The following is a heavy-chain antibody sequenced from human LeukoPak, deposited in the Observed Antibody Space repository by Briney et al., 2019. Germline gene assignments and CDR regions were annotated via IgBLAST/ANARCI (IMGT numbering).Heavy chain of an antibody. Sequence: SVKVSCKASGGTFSSYAISWVRQAPGQGLEWMGRIIPILGIANYAQKFQGRVTITADKSTSTAYMELSSLRSEDTAVYYCARDRNPYDSSGYAAFDIWGQGTMVTVSS. CDR3: ARDRNPYDSSGYAAFDI. CDR1: GGTFSSYA. V-gene: IGHV1-69*04. CDR2: IIPILGIA. D-gene: IGHD3-22*01. J-gene: IGHJ3*02.